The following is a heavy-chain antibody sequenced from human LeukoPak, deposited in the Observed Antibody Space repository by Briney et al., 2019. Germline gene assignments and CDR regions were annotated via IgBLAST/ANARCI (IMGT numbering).Heavy chain of an antibody. CDR2: VSYSGST. Sequence: SETLSLTCSVSGGSISGSYWNWIRQPPGKGLEWIGYVSYSGSTNYNPSLKSRVTISVETSKNQFSLKLSSVTAADTAVYFCARVKAVVTPWVFDYWGQGILVTVSS. CDR3: ARVKAVVTPWVFDY. D-gene: IGHD4-23*01. V-gene: IGHV4-59*12. CDR1: GGSISGSY. J-gene: IGHJ4*02.